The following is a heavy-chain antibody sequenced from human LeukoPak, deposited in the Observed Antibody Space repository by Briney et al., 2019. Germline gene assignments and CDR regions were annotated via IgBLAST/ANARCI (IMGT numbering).Heavy chain of an antibody. V-gene: IGHV4-59*08. CDR2: MYYSGST. CDR1: GGSISSYY. J-gene: IGHJ5*02. CDR3: ARHSSSWAWFDP. D-gene: IGHD6-13*01. Sequence: SETLSLTCAVSGGSISSYYWSWIRQPPRKGLEWIGYMYYSGSTNYNPSLKSRVTISLDTSKKQFSLRLSSVTAADTAVYYCARHSSSWAWFDPWGQGTLVTVSS.